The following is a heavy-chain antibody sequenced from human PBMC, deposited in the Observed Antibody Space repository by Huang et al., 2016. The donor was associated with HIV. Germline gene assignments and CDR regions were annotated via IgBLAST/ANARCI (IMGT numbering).Heavy chain of an antibody. CDR3: ARHMDCSSSSCLAGGHERGPFDM. D-gene: IGHD2-2*01. V-gene: IGHV4-39*01. J-gene: IGHJ3*02. CDR1: GGSISSSSYY. Sequence: QLQLQESGPGLVKPSETLSLTCSVSGGSISSSSYYWGWIRQPPGKGLEWIGSIYYIGSTFYNPSLKSRVTISVDTSKNQFSLRLSSVTAADTSVYYCARHMDCSSSSCLAGGHERGPFDMWGQGTMVTVSS. CDR2: IYYIGST.